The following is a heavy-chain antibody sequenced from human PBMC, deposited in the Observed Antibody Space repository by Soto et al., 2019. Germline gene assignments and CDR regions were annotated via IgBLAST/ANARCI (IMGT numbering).Heavy chain of an antibody. Sequence: ASVKVSCKSSGYTLTNYGVTRVRQAPGQGLEWLGRVTPYKADTNYAQNLQGRVTMATYTSTNTAYLELRSLRSDETAVYFCATDGPSNSGNLYAFDIGGQGPMATVSS. CDR1: GYTLTNYG. D-gene: IGHD5-12*01. V-gene: IGHV1-18*04. CDR2: VTPYKADT. CDR3: ATDGPSNSGNLYAFDI. J-gene: IGHJ3*02.